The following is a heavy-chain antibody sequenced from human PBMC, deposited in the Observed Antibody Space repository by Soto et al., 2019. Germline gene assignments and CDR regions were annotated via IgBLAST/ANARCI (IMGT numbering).Heavy chain of an antibody. CDR1: GGTFSSYA. J-gene: IGHJ6*02. D-gene: IGHD2-2*01. Sequence: QVQLVQSGAEVKKPGSSVKVSCKASGGTFSSYAISWVRQAPGQGLEWMGGIIPISGTANYAQKFQGRVTINADESTSTACMELSSLRSEDTAVYYCARSQGSSTSLEIYYYYYYGMDVWGQGTTVTVSS. CDR2: IIPISGTA. V-gene: IGHV1-69*01. CDR3: ARSQGSSTSLEIYYYYYYGMDV.